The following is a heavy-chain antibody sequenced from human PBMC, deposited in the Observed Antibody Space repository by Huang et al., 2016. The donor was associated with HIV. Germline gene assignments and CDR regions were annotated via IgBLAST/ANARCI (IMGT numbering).Heavy chain of an antibody. CDR3: AKDASSGYSSGHSGFKVYFFDF. D-gene: IGHD5-18*01. J-gene: IGHJ4*02. Sequence: EVQLVESGGGLVQPGRSLRLSCAASGFTFDDYAFHLVRKAPGKGLGWVSGISWHSKSIDYADSVKGRFTISRDNAKNSLYLEMKSLRVEDTALYYCAKDASSGYSSGHSGFKVYFFDFWGQGTLVTVSS. V-gene: IGHV3-9*01. CDR1: GFTFDDYA. CDR2: ISWHSKSI.